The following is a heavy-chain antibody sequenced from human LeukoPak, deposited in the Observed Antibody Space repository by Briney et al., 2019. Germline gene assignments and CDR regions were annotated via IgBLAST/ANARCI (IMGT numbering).Heavy chain of an antibody. CDR2: IYYSGST. Sequence: PSGTPSPTRRVSGGSMTSFFLSWVRQSPRKGMEWIGYIYYSGSTAYNPSLKNRVTISVDTSKNQFSLNLTSVTAADTAFYYCARGPTRYYFDYWGQGTVVTVSS. CDR3: ARGPTRYYFDY. J-gene: IGHJ4*02. CDR1: GGSMTSFF. V-gene: IGHV4-59*01. D-gene: IGHD3-3*01.